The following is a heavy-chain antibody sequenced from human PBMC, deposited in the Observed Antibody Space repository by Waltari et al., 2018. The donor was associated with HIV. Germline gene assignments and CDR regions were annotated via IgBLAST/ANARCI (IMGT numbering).Heavy chain of an antibody. D-gene: IGHD6-19*01. CDR2: ISYDGSNK. CDR3: AKELGYSSGWYSPPYYYGMDV. J-gene: IGHJ6*02. V-gene: IGHV3-30*18. CDR1: GLTFSSYG. Sequence: QVQLVESGGGVVQPGRSLRLSCAASGLTFSSYGMHWVRQAPGKGMEGVAVISYDGSNKYYADSVKGRFTISRDNSKNTLYLQMNSLRAEDTAVYYCAKELGYSSGWYSPPYYYGMDVWGQGTTVTVSS.